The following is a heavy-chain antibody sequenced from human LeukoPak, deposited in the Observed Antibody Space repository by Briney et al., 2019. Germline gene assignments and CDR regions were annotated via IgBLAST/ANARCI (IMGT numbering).Heavy chain of an antibody. V-gene: IGHV3-23*01. J-gene: IGHJ4*02. CDR2: ISGSGGST. CDR1: GFTFDDYA. Sequence: GGSLRLSCAASGFTFDDYAMHWVRQAPGKGLEWVSGISGSGGSTYYADSVKGRFTISRDNSKNTLYLQMNSLRAEGTAVYYCAKRSQLPPFFDYWGQGTLVTVSS. CDR3: AKRSQLPPFFDY. D-gene: IGHD2-2*01.